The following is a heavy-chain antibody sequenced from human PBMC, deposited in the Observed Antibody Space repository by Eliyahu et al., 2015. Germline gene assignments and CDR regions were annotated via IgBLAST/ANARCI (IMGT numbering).Heavy chain of an antibody. CDR3: GRVDHGITGTDD. Sequence: QVRLVQSGAEVKKPGASVRVXCKTSGYKFTDYGVIWVRQAPGQGLGWVGWISVYDGQTNFAQKFKGRIAVTRDTATNTIDMDLRNLRSDDTAVYYCGRVDHGITGTDDWGQGTLVTVS. CDR2: ISVYDGQT. J-gene: IGHJ4*02. CDR1: GYKFTDYG. V-gene: IGHV1-18*04. D-gene: IGHD1-20*01.